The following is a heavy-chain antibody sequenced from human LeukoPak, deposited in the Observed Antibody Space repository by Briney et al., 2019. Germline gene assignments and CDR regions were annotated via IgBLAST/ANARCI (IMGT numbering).Heavy chain of an antibody. CDR1: GFTFSNYG. D-gene: IGHD6-6*01. V-gene: IGHV3-30*18. Sequence: GGSLRLSCAASGFTFSNYGMHWVRQAPGKGLEWVAVISYDGSNKYYADSVKGRFTISRDNSKNTLYLQMNSLRAEDTAVYYCANSDHSSSRRFDYWGQGTLVTVSS. J-gene: IGHJ4*02. CDR3: ANSDHSSSRRFDY. CDR2: ISYDGSNK.